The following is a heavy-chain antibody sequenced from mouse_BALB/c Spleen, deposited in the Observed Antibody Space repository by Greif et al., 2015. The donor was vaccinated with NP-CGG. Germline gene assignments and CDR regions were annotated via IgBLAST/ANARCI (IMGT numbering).Heavy chain of an antibody. V-gene: IGHV1S127*01. D-gene: IGHD1-2*01. Sequence: QVQLQQSGAELVKPGASVKMSCKASGYTFTSYWMHWVKQRPGQGLEWIGTIDPSDSYTSYNQKFKGKATLTVDTSSSTAYMQLSSLTSEDSAVYYCTRKGLLRLRGFAYWGQGTLVTVSA. CDR2: IDPSDSYT. CDR3: TRKGLLRLRGFAY. J-gene: IGHJ3*01. CDR1: GYTFTSYW.